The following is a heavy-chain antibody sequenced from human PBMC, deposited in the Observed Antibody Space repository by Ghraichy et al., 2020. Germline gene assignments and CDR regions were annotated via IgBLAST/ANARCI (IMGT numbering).Heavy chain of an antibody. CDR2: IYYSGST. CDR3: ARQWEDNYYYYGMDV. D-gene: IGHD1-26*01. V-gene: IGHV4-59*08. J-gene: IGHJ6*02. Sequence: SETLSLTCTVSGGSISNYYWSWIRQPPGKGLEWIGYIYYSGSTNYNPSLKSRVTISVDTSKNQFSLKLSSVTAADTAVYYCARQWEDNYYYYGMDVWGQGTTVTVSS. CDR1: GGSISNYY.